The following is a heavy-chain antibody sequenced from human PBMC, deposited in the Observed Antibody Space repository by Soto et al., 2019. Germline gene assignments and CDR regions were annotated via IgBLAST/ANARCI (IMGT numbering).Heavy chain of an antibody. D-gene: IGHD3-3*01. V-gene: IGHV4-34*01. CDR2: INHSGST. CDR3: ARAEQYYDFWSCYFLWF. J-gene: IGHJ5*01. Sequence: SETLSLTCAVYGGSFSGYYWSWIRQPPGKGLEWIGEINHSGSTNYNPSLKSRVTISVDTSKNQFSLKLSSVTAADTAVYYCARAEQYYDFWSCYFLWF. CDR1: GGSFSGYY.